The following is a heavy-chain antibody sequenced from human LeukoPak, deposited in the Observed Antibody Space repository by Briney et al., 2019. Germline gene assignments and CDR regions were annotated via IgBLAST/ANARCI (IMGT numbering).Heavy chain of an antibody. CDR1: GGTFSSYA. V-gene: IGHV1-69*05. D-gene: IGHD3-22*01. CDR3: ARAAGNYYDSSGYPYNWFDP. CDR2: IIPIFGTA. Sequence: GASVRVSCKASGGTFSSYAISWVRQAPGQGLEWMGRIIPIFGTANYAQKFQGRVTITTDESTSTAYMERSSLRSEDTVVYYCARAAGNYYDSSGYPYNWFDPWGQGTLVTVSS. J-gene: IGHJ5*02.